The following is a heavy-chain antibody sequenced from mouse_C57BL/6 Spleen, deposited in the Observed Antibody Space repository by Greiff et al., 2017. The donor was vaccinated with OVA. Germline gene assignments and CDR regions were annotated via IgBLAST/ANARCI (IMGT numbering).Heavy chain of an antibody. CDR3: TNGSFAY. J-gene: IGHJ3*01. CDR2: IDPENGDT. Sequence: VHVKQSGAELVRPGASVKLSCTASGFNIKDDYMHWVKQRPEQGLEWIGWIDPENGDTEYASKFQGKATITADTSSNTAYLQLSSLTSEDTAVYYCTNGSFAYWGQGTLVTVSA. CDR1: GFNIKDDY. V-gene: IGHV14-4*01.